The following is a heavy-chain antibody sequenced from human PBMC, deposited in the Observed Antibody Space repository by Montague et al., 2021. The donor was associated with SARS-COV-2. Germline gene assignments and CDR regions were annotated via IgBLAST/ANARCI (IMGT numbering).Heavy chain of an antibody. CDR2: IFWNDDK. V-gene: IGHV2-5*01. J-gene: IGHJ4*02. Sequence: PALVKPTQTLTLTCTFSGLSLISDGVGVGWIRQPPGKALEWLALIFWNDDKRYNSSLKNRLTVTKDTSKNQVVLTMTNMDPLDTGTYYCAHSLLFSSLGDLDYGGQGTLVTVAS. CDR1: GLSLISDGVG. D-gene: IGHD7-27*01. CDR3: AHSLLFSSLGDLDY.